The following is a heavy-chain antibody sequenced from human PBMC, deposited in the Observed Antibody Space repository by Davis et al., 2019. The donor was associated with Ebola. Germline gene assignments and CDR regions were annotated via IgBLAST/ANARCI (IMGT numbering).Heavy chain of an antibody. CDR3: ARSSSGGYYFDY. D-gene: IGHD6-6*01. CDR2: ISAYNGNT. J-gene: IGHJ4*02. V-gene: IGHV1-18*01. Sequence: AASVKVSCKASGYTFTSYGISWVRQAPGQGLEWMGWISAYNGNTNYAQKLQGRVTMTTGTSTSTAYMELRSLRSDDTAVYYCARSSSGGYYFDYWGQGTLVTVSS. CDR1: GYTFTSYG.